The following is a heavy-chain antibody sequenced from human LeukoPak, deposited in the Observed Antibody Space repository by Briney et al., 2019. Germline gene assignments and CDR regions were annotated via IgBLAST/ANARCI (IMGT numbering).Heavy chain of an antibody. CDR1: GGSFSGYY. V-gene: IGHV4-34*01. J-gene: IGHJ4*02. CDR3: ARAAGEDIAWHGGSDY. D-gene: IGHD5-12*01. CDR2: INHSGST. Sequence: SETLSPTCAVYGGSFSGYYWSWIRQPPGKGPEWIGEINHSGSTNYNPSLKSRVTISVDTSKNQFSLKLSSVTAADTAVYYCARAAGEDIAWHGGSDYWGQGTLVTVSS.